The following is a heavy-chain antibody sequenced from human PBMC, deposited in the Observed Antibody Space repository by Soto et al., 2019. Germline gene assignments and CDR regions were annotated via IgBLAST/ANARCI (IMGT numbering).Heavy chain of an antibody. CDR1: GYSFAGYW. J-gene: IGHJ5*02. CDR2: IYPGDSDT. D-gene: IGHD3-3*01. V-gene: IGHV5-51*01. CDR3: ARGSYYDFWSGLNWFDP. Sequence: PGESLKISCKGSGYSFAGYWITWVRQKPGKGLEWMGIIYPGDSDTRYSPSFQGQVTISADKSISTAYLQWSSLKASDTAMYYCARGSYYDFWSGLNWFDPWGQGTLVTVSS.